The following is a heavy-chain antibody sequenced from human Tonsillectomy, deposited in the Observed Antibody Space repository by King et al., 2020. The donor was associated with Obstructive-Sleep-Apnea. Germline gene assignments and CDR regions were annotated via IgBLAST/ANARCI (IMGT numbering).Heavy chain of an antibody. CDR3: ARHRGVEDYGGYGDYFDY. Sequence: VQLQESGPGLVKPSETLSLTCTVSGDSGASISNYYWSWIRQPPGKGLEWIGYMYYSGNTNFNPSLKSRVTISADSSKIQFSLGLSSVTAADTAVYYCARHRGVEDYGGYGDYFDYWGQGTLVTVSS. D-gene: IGHD5-12*01. J-gene: IGHJ4*02. CDR1: GDSGASISNYY. V-gene: IGHV4-59*08. CDR2: MYYSGNT.